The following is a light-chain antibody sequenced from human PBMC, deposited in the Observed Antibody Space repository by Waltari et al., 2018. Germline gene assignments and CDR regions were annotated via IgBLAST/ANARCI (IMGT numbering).Light chain of an antibody. CDR2: RAS. J-gene: IGKJ5*01. V-gene: IGKV3-20*01. Sequence: EIVLTQSPGTASLSPGERVTLSCRASQSVGSSSLAWYQQKPGQAPRLVIYRASRRATGIPDRFSGSGSGTDFSRTISRLEPEDFAVYYCQQHGTLPATFGQGTRLEIK. CDR1: QSVGSSS. CDR3: QQHGTLPAT.